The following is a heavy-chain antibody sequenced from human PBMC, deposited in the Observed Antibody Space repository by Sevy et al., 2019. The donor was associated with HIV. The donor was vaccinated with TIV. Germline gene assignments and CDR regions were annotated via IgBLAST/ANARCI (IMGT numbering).Heavy chain of an antibody. J-gene: IGHJ4*02. CDR1: GFTFSSYA. CDR3: ARGPDSIGYYSLLDY. Sequence: GGSLRLSCAASGFTFSSYAMHWVRQAPGKGLEWVAVISYDGSNKYYADSVKGRFTISRDNSKNTLYLQMNSLRAEDTAVYYCARGPDSIGYYSLLDYWGQGTLVTVSS. V-gene: IGHV3-30-3*01. CDR2: ISYDGSNK. D-gene: IGHD3-22*01.